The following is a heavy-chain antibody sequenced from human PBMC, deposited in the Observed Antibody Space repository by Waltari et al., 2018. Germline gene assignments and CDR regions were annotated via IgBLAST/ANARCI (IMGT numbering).Heavy chain of an antibody. V-gene: IGHV1-18*01. Sequence: QVQLVQSGAEVKKPGASVKVSCKASGYTFTSYGISWVRQAPGQGLEWMGWISAYNGNTNYAQKLQGRVTMTTDTSTSTAYMELRSLRSDDTAVYYCARRHGVLRFLEWLPTVGYFDYWGQGTLVTVSS. CDR3: ARRHGVLRFLEWLPTVGYFDY. D-gene: IGHD3-3*01. CDR2: ISAYNGNT. J-gene: IGHJ4*02. CDR1: GYTFTSYG.